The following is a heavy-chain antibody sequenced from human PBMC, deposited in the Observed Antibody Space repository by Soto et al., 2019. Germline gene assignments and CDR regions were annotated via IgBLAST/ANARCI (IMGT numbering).Heavy chain of an antibody. CDR1: GFTFSSYG. J-gene: IGHJ6*02. Sequence: QVQLVDSGGGVVQPGRSLRLSCAASGFTFSSYGMHWVRQAPGKGLEWVAVIWYDGSNKYYADSVKGRFTISRDNSKNPLYLQMNSLRAEDTAVYYCAKDKGQLDCGMDVLGQGTTVTVSS. V-gene: IGHV3-33*06. D-gene: IGHD6-6*01. CDR3: AKDKGQLDCGMDV. CDR2: IWYDGSNK.